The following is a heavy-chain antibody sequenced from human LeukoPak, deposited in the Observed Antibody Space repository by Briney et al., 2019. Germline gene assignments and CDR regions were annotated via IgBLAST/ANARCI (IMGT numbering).Heavy chain of an antibody. CDR2: ISSSSSYI. CDR1: GFTFSSYS. V-gene: IGHV3-21*01. D-gene: IGHD3-10*01. J-gene: IGHJ4*02. Sequence: GGSLRLSCAASGFTFSSYSMNWVRQAPGKGLEWVSSISSSSSYIYYADSVKGRFTISRDNAKNSLYLQMNSLRAEDTAVYYCARAGITMVRGVITHWGPGTLVTVSS. CDR3: ARAGITMVRGVITH.